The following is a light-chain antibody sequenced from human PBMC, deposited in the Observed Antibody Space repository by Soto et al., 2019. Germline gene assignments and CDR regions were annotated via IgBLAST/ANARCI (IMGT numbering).Light chain of an antibody. J-gene: IGKJ1*01. Sequence: EIVMTQSPATLSVSPGEGATLSCRASQSISSNLAWYQQKPGQAPRLLIYDASTRASGVPATFSGSGSGTEFTLTISSLHSEDIAVYFCQQSNNWPRTFGQGTKVDIK. V-gene: IGKV3-15*01. CDR1: QSISSN. CDR2: DAS. CDR3: QQSNNWPRT.